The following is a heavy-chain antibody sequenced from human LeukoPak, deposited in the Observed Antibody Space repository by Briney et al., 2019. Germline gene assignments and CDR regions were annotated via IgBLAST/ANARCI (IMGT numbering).Heavy chain of an antibody. Sequence: SETLSLTCAVYGGSFSGYYWSWIRQPPGKGLEWIGEINHSGSTNYNPSLKSRVTISVDTSKNQFSLKLSSVAAADTAVYYCACRFPRHGWYFDLWGRGTLVTVSS. D-gene: IGHD3-16*01. J-gene: IGHJ2*01. CDR3: ACRFPRHGWYFDL. CDR2: INHSGST. V-gene: IGHV4-34*01. CDR1: GGSFSGYY.